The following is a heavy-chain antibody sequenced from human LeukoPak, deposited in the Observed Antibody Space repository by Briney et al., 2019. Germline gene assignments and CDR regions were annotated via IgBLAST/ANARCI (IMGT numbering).Heavy chain of an antibody. CDR3: AVLRDIVVVVAATRDDAFDI. CDR1: GYSFIDYY. J-gene: IGHJ3*02. V-gene: IGHV1-2*02. Sequence: ASAKVSCKASGYSFIDYYIHWVRQAPGQGLEWMGWVNPHSGGTKFAQKFQGRVTMTRDTSINTAYMEVSSLRSDDTAVYYCAVLRDIVVVVAATRDDAFDIWGQGTMVTVSS. D-gene: IGHD2-15*01. CDR2: VNPHSGGT.